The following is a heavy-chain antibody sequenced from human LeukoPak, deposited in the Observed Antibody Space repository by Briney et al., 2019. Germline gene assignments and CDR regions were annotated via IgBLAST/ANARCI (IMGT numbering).Heavy chain of an antibody. CDR1: GGSISSYY. V-gene: IGHV4-59*01. CDR3: ARGEQWLVYAFDI. CDR2: IYYSGST. Sequence: SETLSLTCTVSGGSISSYYWSWIRQPPGKGLEWTGYIYYSGSTNYNPSLKSRVTISVDTSKNQFSLKLSSVTAADTAVYYCARGEQWLVYAFDIWGQGTMVTVSS. J-gene: IGHJ3*02. D-gene: IGHD6-19*01.